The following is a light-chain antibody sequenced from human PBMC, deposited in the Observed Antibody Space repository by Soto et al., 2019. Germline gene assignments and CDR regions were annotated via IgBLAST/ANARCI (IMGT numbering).Light chain of an antibody. J-gene: IGKJ1*01. V-gene: IGKV3-11*01. CDR1: QTISSY. CDR2: DAS. Sequence: EIVLTQSPATLSLSPGERATLSCRASQTISSYLLWYQQKPGQAPRLLIYDASNRATGIPARFSGSGSGTDFSLTISSLEPGDLAVYYCQQYGSSPRTFGQGTKV. CDR3: QQYGSSPRT.